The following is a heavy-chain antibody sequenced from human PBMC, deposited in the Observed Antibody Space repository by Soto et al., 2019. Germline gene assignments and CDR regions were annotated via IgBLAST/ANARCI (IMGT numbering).Heavy chain of an antibody. Sequence: QVQLVESGGGVVQPGRSLRLSCAASEFLFGNFGMHWVRRAPGEGLEWVATISGDGNDKYYPDSMKGRFTISRDNFNNTLYLQLNSLRPEDTAVYHCVQGASTAHQPLDSWGQGVLVTVSS. CDR3: VQGASTAHQPLDS. V-gene: IGHV3-30*03. CDR1: EFLFGNFG. CDR2: ISGDGNDK. J-gene: IGHJ4*02. D-gene: IGHD1-26*01.